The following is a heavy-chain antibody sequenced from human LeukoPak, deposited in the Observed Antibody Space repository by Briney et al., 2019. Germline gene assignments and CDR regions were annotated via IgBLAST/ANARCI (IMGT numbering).Heavy chain of an antibody. CDR2: INPSGGST. D-gene: IGHD2-15*01. CDR1: VYTFTNYY. Sequence: ASVKVSCKASVYTFTNYYIHWVRQAPGQGLEWMGIINPSGGSTSSAQKFQGRVTMTRDTSTSTVYMEMSSLSSEDTAVYYCARVSGYCSGGSCYGLPSHGMDVWGQGTTVTVSS. CDR3: ARVSGYCSGGSCYGLPSHGMDV. V-gene: IGHV1-46*01. J-gene: IGHJ6*02.